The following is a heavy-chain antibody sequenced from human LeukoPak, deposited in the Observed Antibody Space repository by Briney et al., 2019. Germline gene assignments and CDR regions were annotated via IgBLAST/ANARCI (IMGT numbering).Heavy chain of an antibody. CDR2: IYYSGST. J-gene: IGHJ5*02. D-gene: IGHD2-8*01. CDR1: GGSISSSSYY. CDR3: ARNIVLMVYAIEGGNWFDP. V-gene: IGHV4-39*07. Sequence: KPSETLSLTCTVSGGSISSSSYYWGWLCQPPGKGLEWIGSIYYSGSTYYNPSLKSRVTISVDTSKNQFSLKLSSVTAADTAVYYCARNIVLMVYAIEGGNWFDPWGQGTLVTVSS.